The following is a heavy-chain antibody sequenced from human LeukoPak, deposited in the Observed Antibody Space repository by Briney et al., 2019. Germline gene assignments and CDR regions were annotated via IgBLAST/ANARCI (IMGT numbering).Heavy chain of an antibody. CDR1: GYTFTGYY. V-gene: IGHV1-2*02. J-gene: IGHJ5*02. CDR3: ARGSAFVTTYRVGNWFDP. CDR2: INPNNGGT. D-gene: IGHD5-18*01. Sequence: GASVKVSCKASGYTFTGYYMHWVRQAPGQGLEWMGWINPNNGGTNYAQKFQGRVTMTRDTSISTVYMELSRLRSDDTAVYYCARGSAFVTTYRVGNWFDPWGQGTLVTVSS.